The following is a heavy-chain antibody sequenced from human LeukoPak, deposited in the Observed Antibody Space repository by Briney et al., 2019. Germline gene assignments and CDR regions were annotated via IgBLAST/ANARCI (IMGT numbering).Heavy chain of an antibody. J-gene: IGHJ4*02. CDR2: VIPIFGTA. D-gene: IGHD5-12*01. Sequence: ASVKVSCKASGGSFSSYAISWVRQAPGQGLEWMGGVIPIFGTANYAQKFQGRVTITADESTSTAYIELRSLRSEDTAVCYCARGGVSGYEADYWGQGTLVTVSS. V-gene: IGHV1-69*01. CDR3: ARGGVSGYEADY. CDR1: GGSFSSYA.